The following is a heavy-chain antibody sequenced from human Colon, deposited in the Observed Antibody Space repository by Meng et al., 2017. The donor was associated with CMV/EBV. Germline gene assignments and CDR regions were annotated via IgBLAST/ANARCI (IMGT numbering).Heavy chain of an antibody. V-gene: IGHV1-46*01. D-gene: IGHD3-22*01. CDR3: ARGKSTIYYQYYFDY. J-gene: IGHJ4*02. Sequence: GDPVSSSYNHRMRLAPGQGLKWMGIINPSAGTTGYAKKFQGRVTMTRDTSTSTVFMEVNSLRSDDTGVYYCARGKSTIYYQYYFDYWGQGTLVTVSS. CDR2: INPSAGTT. CDR1: GDPVSSSY.